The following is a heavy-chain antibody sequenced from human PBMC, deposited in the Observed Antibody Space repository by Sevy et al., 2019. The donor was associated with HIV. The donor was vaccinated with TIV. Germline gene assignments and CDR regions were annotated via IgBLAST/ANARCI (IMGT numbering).Heavy chain of an antibody. V-gene: IGHV1-18*01. D-gene: IGHD3-9*01. CDR1: DYTFNTYV. J-gene: IGHJ4*02. CDR2: ISAYNHNT. Sequence: ASVKVSCKAFDYTFNTYVISWVRQAPGQGLEWMGWISAYNHNTVYAQKFLGRVTMTADTSTSTAYMELKSLTSDDTAIYYCAREHYDVVTGYPSCRLWGQGTLVTVSS. CDR3: AREHYDVVTGYPSCRL.